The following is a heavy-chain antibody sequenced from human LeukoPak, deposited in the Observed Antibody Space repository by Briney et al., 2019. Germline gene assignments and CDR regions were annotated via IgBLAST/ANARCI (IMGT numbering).Heavy chain of an antibody. V-gene: IGHV1-2*02. CDR2: INPNSGGA. D-gene: IGHD6-19*01. CDR3: ARTGDSSGWSLGWFDP. CDR1: GYTFTVYY. Sequence: ASVKVSCKASGYTFTVYYMHWVRQAPGQGLEWMGWINPNSGGANYAQKFQGRVTMTRDTSISTAYMELSRLRSDDTAVYYGARTGDSSGWSLGWFDPWGQGTLVTVSS. J-gene: IGHJ5*02.